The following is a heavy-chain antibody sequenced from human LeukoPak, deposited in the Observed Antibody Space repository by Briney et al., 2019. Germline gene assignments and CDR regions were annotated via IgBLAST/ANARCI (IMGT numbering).Heavy chain of an antibody. CDR2: IYYSGST. CDR1: GGSISSGDYY. Sequence: SETLSLTCIASGGSISSGDYYWAWIRQPPGRGLEWIGSIYYSGSTYYNPSLKSRVTISVDTSKNQFSLRLTSVTAADTVMYYCARLQLAAAGNRWFDPWGQGTLVTVSS. V-gene: IGHV4-39*01. D-gene: IGHD6-13*01. J-gene: IGHJ5*02. CDR3: ARLQLAAAGNRWFDP.